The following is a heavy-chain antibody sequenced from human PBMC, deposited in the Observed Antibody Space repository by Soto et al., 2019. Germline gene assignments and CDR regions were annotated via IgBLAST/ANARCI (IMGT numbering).Heavy chain of an antibody. CDR1: GYTFTSYA. Sequence: QVQLVQSGAEVKKPGASVKVSCKASGYTFTSYAVNWVRLAPGQGLEWMGWMNPNSGSTDYAQKLQGIVTLTRNISISTAHMDVSSLSSEATAVYYCASTVGATAFDCDSWAQGTPVAVSS. V-gene: IGHV1-8*01. CDR3: ASTVGATAFDCDS. CDR2: MNPNSGST. J-gene: IGHJ5*01. D-gene: IGHD1-26*01.